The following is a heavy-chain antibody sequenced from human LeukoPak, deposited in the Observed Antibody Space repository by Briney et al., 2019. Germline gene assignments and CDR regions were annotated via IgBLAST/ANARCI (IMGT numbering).Heavy chain of an antibody. CDR3: ARDNDSSGYSFDY. CDR2: IYYSGST. Sequence: SETLSLXCTVSGGSISSYYWSWIRQPPGKGLQWIGSIYYSGSTNYNPSLKSRVTISVDTSKNQFSLKLSSVTAADTAVYYCARDNDSSGYSFDYWGQGTLVTVSS. D-gene: IGHD3-22*01. CDR1: GGSISSYY. J-gene: IGHJ4*02. V-gene: IGHV4-59*01.